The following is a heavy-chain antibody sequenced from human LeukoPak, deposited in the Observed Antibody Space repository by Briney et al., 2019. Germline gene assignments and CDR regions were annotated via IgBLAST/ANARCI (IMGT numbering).Heavy chain of an antibody. CDR2: IYYSGST. V-gene: IGHV4-39*01. Sequence: PSETLSLTCTVSGGSISSSSYSWGWIRQPPGKGLEWIGSIYYSGSTYYNPSLKSRVTISVDTSKNQFSLKLSSVTAADTAVYYCARHIAAAGTGYYYYGMDVWGQGTTVTVSS. J-gene: IGHJ6*02. D-gene: IGHD6-13*01. CDR1: GGSISSSSYS. CDR3: ARHIAAAGTGYYYYGMDV.